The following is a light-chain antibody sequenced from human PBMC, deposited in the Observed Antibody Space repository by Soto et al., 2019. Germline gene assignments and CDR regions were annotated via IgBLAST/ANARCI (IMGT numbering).Light chain of an antibody. Sequence: DIQLTQSPSFLSASVGDRVTITCRASQGISSYLAWYQQKPGKAPELLIYAASTLQSGVPSRFSGSGSGTEFTLTISSLQPEDFASYYCQKINSWVTFGPGTKVDIK. J-gene: IGKJ3*01. CDR2: AAS. CDR3: QKINSWVT. V-gene: IGKV1-9*01. CDR1: QGISSY.